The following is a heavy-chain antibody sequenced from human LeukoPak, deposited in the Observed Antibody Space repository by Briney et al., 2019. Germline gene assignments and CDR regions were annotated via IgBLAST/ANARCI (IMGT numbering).Heavy chain of an antibody. CDR2: INHSGSA. V-gene: IGHV4-34*01. Sequence: PSETLFLTCAVYGGSFSGYYWSWIRQPPGKGLEWIGEINHSGSANYNPSLKSRVTISVDTSKNQFSLKLSSVTAADTAVYYCARGYCSSTSCSYYGMDVWGQGTTVTVSS. D-gene: IGHD2-2*01. CDR3: ARGYCSSTSCSYYGMDV. CDR1: GGSFSGYY. J-gene: IGHJ6*02.